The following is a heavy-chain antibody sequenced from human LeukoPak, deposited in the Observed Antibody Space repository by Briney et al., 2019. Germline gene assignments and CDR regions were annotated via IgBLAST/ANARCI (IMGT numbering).Heavy chain of an antibody. CDR2: VHYTDSP. V-gene: IGHV4-59*01. CDR3: ARDRRRELVHAFDV. Sequence: SETLSLTCAVYGGSFSGYYWSWIRQPPGKGLEWIGYVHYTDSPNFNPSLKSRVTISLDTSKNQFSLKLTSVTAADAAVYYCARDRRRELVHAFDVWGRGTMVTVSS. J-gene: IGHJ3*01. CDR1: GGSFSGYY. D-gene: IGHD1-7*01.